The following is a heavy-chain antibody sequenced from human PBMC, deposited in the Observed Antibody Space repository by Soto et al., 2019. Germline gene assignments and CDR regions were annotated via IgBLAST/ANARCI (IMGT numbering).Heavy chain of an antibody. CDR3: ARISPWTSVSGGPFDY. Sequence: QVHLVQSGAEVKKPGASVKVSCQASGYPFSDFAMLWVRQAPGQRLEWLGWINTGNGDTKYSQKFQGRVTFTRDPSASTAYMDLSSLTSEDTAVYYCARISPWTSVSGGPFDYWGQGTLVTVSS. V-gene: IGHV1-3*04. CDR2: INTGNGDT. D-gene: IGHD2-8*02. J-gene: IGHJ4*02. CDR1: GYPFSDFA.